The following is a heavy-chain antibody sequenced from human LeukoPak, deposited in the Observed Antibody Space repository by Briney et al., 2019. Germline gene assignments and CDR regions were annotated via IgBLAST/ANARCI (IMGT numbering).Heavy chain of an antibody. CDR1: GYTFTGYY. D-gene: IGHD3-22*01. CDR3: ARAREDSSGYGF. V-gene: IGHV1-8*02. J-gene: IGHJ4*02. CDR2: MNPNSGNT. Sequence: ASVKVSCKASGYTFTGYYMHWVRQATGQGLEWMGWMNPNSGNTGYAQKFQGRVTMTRNTSISTAYMELSSLRSEDTAVYYCARAREDSSGYGFWGQGTLVTVSS.